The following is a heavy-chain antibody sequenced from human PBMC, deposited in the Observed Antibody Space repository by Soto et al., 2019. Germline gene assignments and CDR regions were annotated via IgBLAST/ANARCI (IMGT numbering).Heavy chain of an antibody. CDR1: GFSLTTSGVG. J-gene: IGHJ5*02. CDR3: APRIAGAPHRNNNWFDP. Sequence: SGPTLVNPTPTLTLTCTFSGFSLTTSGVGVGWFRQPPGKALEWLALIYWDDEKRYSPSLKSRLTITKDTFNNQVVLTMTNMDLVDTATYYCAPRIAGAPHRNNNWFDPWGQGTLVTVSS. D-gene: IGHD6-13*01. CDR2: IYWDDEK. V-gene: IGHV2-5*02.